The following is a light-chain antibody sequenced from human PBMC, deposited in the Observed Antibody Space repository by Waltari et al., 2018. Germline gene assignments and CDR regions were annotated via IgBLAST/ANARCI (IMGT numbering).Light chain of an antibody. V-gene: IGLV2-11*01. CDR2: DTN. CDR1: SHDVGSNNF. CDR3: CSCVGRNIYWV. Sequence: QSALTHPRSVSGSPGQSVTIPRTGTSHDVGSNNFVSWYQHHPDKAPKLIIYDTNKRPSGVPDRFSGSKSGNTASLTISGLQAEDEADYYCCSCVGRNIYWVFGGGTKLTVL. J-gene: IGLJ3*02.